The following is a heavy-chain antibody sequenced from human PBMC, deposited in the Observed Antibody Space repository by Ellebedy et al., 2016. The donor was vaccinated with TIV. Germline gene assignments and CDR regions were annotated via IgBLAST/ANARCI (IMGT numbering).Heavy chain of an antibody. CDR3: TRDLTNIVSGDY. J-gene: IGHJ4*02. D-gene: IGHD5/OR15-5a*01. CDR2: INPNSGGT. Sequence: AASVKVSCKASGYTFTSYDINWVRQATGQGLECMAWINPNSGGTNYAQKFQGRVTVTRDTSTSTAFLELSRLRSDDTAVYYCTRDLTNIVSGDYWGQGTLVTVSS. V-gene: IGHV1-2*02. CDR1: GYTFTSYD.